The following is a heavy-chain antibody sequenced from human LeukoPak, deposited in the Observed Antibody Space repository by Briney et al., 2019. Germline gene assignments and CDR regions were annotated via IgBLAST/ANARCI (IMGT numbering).Heavy chain of an antibody. D-gene: IGHD3-10*01. CDR2: MYTSGST. V-gene: IGHV4-4*07. CDR1: GGSISSYY. CDR3: ARGLRVWFGARFDY. Sequence: SETLSLTCTVSGGSISSYYWSWIRQPAGKGLEWIGRMYTSGSTNYNPSLKNRVTMSLDTSKDQFSLKLTPVTAADTAVYYCARGLRVWFGARFDYWGQGTLVTVSS. J-gene: IGHJ4*02.